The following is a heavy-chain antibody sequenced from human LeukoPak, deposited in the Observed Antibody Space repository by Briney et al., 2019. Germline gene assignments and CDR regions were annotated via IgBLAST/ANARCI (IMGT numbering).Heavy chain of an antibody. Sequence: PGGSLRLSCAASGFTFSSYAMSWVRQAPGEGLEWVSAISGSGGSTYYADSVKGRFTISRDNSKNTLYLQMNSLRAEDTAVYYCAKDPGYSYGYRYWGQGTLVTVSS. CDR1: GFTFSSYA. CDR2: ISGSGGST. V-gene: IGHV3-23*01. D-gene: IGHD5-18*01. J-gene: IGHJ4*02. CDR3: AKDPGYSYGYRY.